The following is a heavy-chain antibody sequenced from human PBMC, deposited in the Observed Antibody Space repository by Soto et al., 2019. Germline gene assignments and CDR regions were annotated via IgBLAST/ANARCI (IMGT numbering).Heavy chain of an antibody. CDR2: ISGSDGKT. J-gene: IGHJ4*02. D-gene: IGHD3-3*01. V-gene: IGHV3-23*01. Sequence: PXVSLRLSCAASGFSFGSYALSWVRQAPGKGLEWVSTISGSDGKTFYADSVKGRFSISRDTSQSTLYLQMNSLRADDTAMYYCARWSYLDYWGQGTRVTVSS. CDR3: ARWSYLDY. CDR1: GFSFGSYA.